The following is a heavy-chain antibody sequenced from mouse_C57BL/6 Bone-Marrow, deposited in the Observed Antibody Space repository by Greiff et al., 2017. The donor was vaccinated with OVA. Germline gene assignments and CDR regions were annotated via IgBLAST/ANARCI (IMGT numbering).Heavy chain of an antibody. CDR2: INPNNGGT. V-gene: IGHV1-22*01. Sequence: EVQLQQSGPELVKPGASVKMSCKASGYTFTDYNMHWVKQSHGKSLEWIGYINPNNGGTSYNQKFKGKATLTVNKSSSTAYMELRSLTSEDSAVYYCARVPITTVVDFDYWGQGTTLTVSS. CDR3: ARVPITTVVDFDY. CDR1: GYTFTDYN. D-gene: IGHD1-1*01. J-gene: IGHJ2*01.